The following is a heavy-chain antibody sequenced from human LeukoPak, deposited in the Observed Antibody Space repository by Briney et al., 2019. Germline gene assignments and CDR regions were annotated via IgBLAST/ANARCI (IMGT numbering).Heavy chain of an antibody. V-gene: IGHV1-8*01. CDR2: MSPDSGIT. CDR1: GYTFTSYD. D-gene: IGHD7-27*01. CDR3: VRTPPNWGADY. J-gene: IGHJ4*02. Sequence: GASVEVSCKASGYTFTSYDINWVRQATGQGLEWMGWMSPDSGITGYAQKFQGRVTMTRNTAISTAYMELSSLRSEDTAVYYCVRTPPNWGADYWGQGTLVTVSS.